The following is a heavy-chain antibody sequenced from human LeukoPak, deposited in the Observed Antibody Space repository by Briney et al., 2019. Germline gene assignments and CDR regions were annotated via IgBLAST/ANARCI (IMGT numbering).Heavy chain of an antibody. CDR3: ARVGGYSYFSFFDY. CDR2: ISSSGSTI. D-gene: IGHD5-18*01. J-gene: IGHJ4*02. Sequence: PGGSLRPSCAASGFTFSDYYMSWIRQAPGKGLEWVSYISSSGSTIYYADSVKGRFTISRDNAKNTLYLQMNSLRAEDTAVYYCARVGGYSYFSFFDYWGQGTLVTVSS. V-gene: IGHV3-11*04. CDR1: GFTFSDYY.